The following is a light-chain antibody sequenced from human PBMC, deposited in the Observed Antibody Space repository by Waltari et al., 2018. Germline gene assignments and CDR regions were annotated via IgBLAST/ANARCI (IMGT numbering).Light chain of an antibody. CDR2: GAS. V-gene: IGKV3-20*01. Sequence: ELVLTKSPGTLSLSPGERATLSCRASQSVASTLAWYQQKPGQAPRLLIYGASSRATGVPDRFSGSGSGTDFSLTISRLEPEDFAVYYCQHYVRLPATFGQGTKVEIK. CDR1: QSVAST. J-gene: IGKJ1*01. CDR3: QHYVRLPAT.